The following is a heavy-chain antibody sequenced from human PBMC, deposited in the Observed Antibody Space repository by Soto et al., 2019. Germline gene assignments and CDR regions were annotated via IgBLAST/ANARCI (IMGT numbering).Heavy chain of an antibody. J-gene: IGHJ4*02. CDR3: ARVCSGYDWEFDY. Sequence: GASVKVSCKASGYTFTSYYIHWVRQAPGQGLEWMGRINPNGGSTSYAQKFQGRVTMTRNTSISSAYMELSSPRSEDTAVYYCARVCSGYDWEFDYWGQGTLVTVSS. D-gene: IGHD5-12*01. CDR1: GYTFTSYY. V-gene: IGHV1-46*01. CDR2: INPNGGST.